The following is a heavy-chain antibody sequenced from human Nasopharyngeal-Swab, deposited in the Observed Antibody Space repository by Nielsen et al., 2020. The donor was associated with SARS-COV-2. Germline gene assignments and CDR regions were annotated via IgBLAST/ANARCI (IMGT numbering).Heavy chain of an antibody. CDR3: ARRLPTAMVFDY. J-gene: IGHJ4*02. CDR2: ITPSGGTI. Sequence: GESLKISCAASGFSFSYYYMSWIRQAPGKGLEWVSYITPSGGTIYYADSVKGRFTISRDNAKNSLYLQVNGLRAEDTAVYYCARRLPTAMVFDYWGQGTLVTVSS. CDR1: GFSFSYYY. V-gene: IGHV3-11*01. D-gene: IGHD5-18*01.